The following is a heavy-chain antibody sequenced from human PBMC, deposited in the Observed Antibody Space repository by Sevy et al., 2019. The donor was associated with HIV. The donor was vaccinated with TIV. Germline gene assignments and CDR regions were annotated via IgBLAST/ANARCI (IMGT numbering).Heavy chain of an antibody. CDR2: ISSSSSYI. Sequence: GGCLRLCCAASGFTFSSYSMNWVRQAPGKGLGCVSSISSSSSYIYYADSVKGRFTISRDNAKNSLYLQMNSLRAEDTAVYYCARAGDLRRTGFDYWGQGTLVTVSS. J-gene: IGHJ4*02. CDR1: GFTFSSYS. V-gene: IGHV3-21*01. CDR3: ARAGDLRRTGFDY. D-gene: IGHD3-16*01.